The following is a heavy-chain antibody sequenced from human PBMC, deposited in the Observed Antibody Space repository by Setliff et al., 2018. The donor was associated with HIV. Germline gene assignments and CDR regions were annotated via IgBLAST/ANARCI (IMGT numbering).Heavy chain of an antibody. CDR1: GGSISSHC. D-gene: IGHD1-26*01. J-gene: IGHJ3*02. Sequence: PSETLSLTCTVSGGSISSHCWSWIRQSPGKALEWIGYIYASGSIIYNPSLKSRVTISVDTSNNQFSLKLSSVTAADTAVYYCARDSGGSPLLDAFDIWGQGTMVTVSS. CDR2: IYASGSI. CDR3: ARDSGGSPLLDAFDI. V-gene: IGHV4-4*08.